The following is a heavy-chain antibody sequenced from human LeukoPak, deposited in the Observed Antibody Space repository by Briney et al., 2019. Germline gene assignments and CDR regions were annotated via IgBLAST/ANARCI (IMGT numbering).Heavy chain of an antibody. CDR2: IYDRWGI. CDR1: VRPLSSYY. D-gene: IGHD6-6*01. Sequence: SDTLSLTCTVSVRPLSSYYWSWIRQPPGRGLEWIGHIYDRWGIIYNPSLRSRVNISVETYKNHVSMKLTSVTAADTAVYYCARHPALRSLLAAPGVFDIWGQGTMVTVSS. J-gene: IGHJ3*02. V-gene: IGHV4-59*08. CDR3: ARHPALRSLLAAPGVFDI.